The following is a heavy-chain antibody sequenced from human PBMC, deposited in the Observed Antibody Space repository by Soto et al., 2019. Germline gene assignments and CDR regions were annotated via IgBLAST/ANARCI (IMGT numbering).Heavy chain of an antibody. CDR1: GFTFSDHN. Sequence: EVQLVESGGGLVQPGGSLRLSCAASGFTFSDHNMDWLRQSPGKGLEWVGRIRIKAKSYTTEYAASVEGRFTILSDDSDTSLFLQMHSLKSGDTDVYFWARVGASPQSDDYWGQGTLVTVSS. J-gene: IGHJ4*02. CDR2: IRIKAKSYTT. V-gene: IGHV3-72*01. D-gene: IGHD2-15*01. CDR3: ARVGASPQSDDY.